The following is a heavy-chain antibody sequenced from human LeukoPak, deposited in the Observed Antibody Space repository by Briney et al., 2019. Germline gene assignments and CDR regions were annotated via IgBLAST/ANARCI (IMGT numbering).Heavy chain of an antibody. CDR3: ERPGMEGATTDAFDI. D-gene: IGHD1-26*01. Sequence: GESLKISCKGSGYSFTTYWIAWGRQMPGKGLEWMGIIYPGDSEIRYSPSFQGQVTISADKSMCSAYLQWSSLKASDTAMYYCERPGMEGATTDAFDIWGQGTMVTVSS. CDR2: IYPGDSEI. CDR1: GYSFTTYW. V-gene: IGHV5-51*01. J-gene: IGHJ3*02.